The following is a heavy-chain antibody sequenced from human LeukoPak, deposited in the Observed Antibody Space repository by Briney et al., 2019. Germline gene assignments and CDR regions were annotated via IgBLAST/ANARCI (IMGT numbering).Heavy chain of an antibody. J-gene: IGHJ6*03. Sequence: ASVKVSCKASGYTFTGYYMHWVRQAPGQGLEWMGWMNPNSGNTGYAQKFQGRVTMTRNTAISTAYMELSSLRSEDTAVYYCARGCYDFWSGYYGYYYYYMDVWGKGTTVTVSS. CDR1: GYTFTGYY. CDR2: MNPNSGNT. CDR3: ARGCYDFWSGYYGYYYYYMDV. V-gene: IGHV1-8*02. D-gene: IGHD3-3*01.